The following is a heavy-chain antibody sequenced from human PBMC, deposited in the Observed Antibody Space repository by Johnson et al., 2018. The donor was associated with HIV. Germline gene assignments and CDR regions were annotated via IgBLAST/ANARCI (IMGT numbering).Heavy chain of an antibody. Sequence: EVQLMESGGGVVRPGGSLRLSCATSGFTFDDYGMSWVRQAPGKGLEWVSGINWNNGITIYYADSVKGRFTISRDDSKNTLYLQMNSLKIEDTAVYYCTSVSSGWYGGAFDIWGQGTMVTVSS. CDR3: TSVSSGWYGGAFDI. J-gene: IGHJ3*02. CDR2: INWNNGITI. V-gene: IGHV3-20*04. CDR1: GFTFDDYG. D-gene: IGHD6-19*01.